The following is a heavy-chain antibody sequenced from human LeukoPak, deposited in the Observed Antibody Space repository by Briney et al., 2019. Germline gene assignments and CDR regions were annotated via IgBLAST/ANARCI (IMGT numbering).Heavy chain of an antibody. CDR1: GYSFTSYW. V-gene: IGHV5-51*01. CDR3: ARTMVRGVITPSFDF. CDR2: IYSSDSDT. Sequence: GESLKISCRGSGYSFTSYWIGWVRQMPGKGLEWMGIIYSSDSDTRYSPSFQGQVTISADKSISTAYLQWSSLKASDTAMYYCARTMVRGVITPSFDFWGQGTLVTVSS. J-gene: IGHJ4*02. D-gene: IGHD3-10*01.